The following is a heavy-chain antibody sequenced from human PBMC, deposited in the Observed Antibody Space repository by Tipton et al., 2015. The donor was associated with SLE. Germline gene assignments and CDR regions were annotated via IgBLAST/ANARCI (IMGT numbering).Heavy chain of an antibody. Sequence: SLRLSCEASGFTFSGYWMNWVRQAPGKGLVWVSRIKSDGSTADYADSVKGRFTISRDNAKETLYLQMNSLRVEDTAVYYCGRDYYGGTDYWGQGTLVTVSS. D-gene: IGHD3-10*01. CDR3: GRDYYGGTDY. V-gene: IGHV3-74*01. CDR1: GFTFSGYW. J-gene: IGHJ4*02. CDR2: IKSDGSTA.